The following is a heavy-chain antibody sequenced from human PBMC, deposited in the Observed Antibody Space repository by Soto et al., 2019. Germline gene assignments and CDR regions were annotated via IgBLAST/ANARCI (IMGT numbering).Heavy chain of an antibody. V-gene: IGHV3-21*01. J-gene: IGHJ4*02. CDR3: ARALNYYGSGSYYNGVTAIPLPLDY. CDR1: GFTFSSYS. CDR2: ISSSSSYI. Sequence: PGGSLRLSCAASGFTFSSYSMNWVRQAPGKGLEWVSSISSSSSYIYYADSVKGRFTISRDNAKNSLYLQMNSLRAEDTAVYYCARALNYYGSGSYYNGVTAIPLPLDYWGQGTLVTVSS. D-gene: IGHD3-10*01.